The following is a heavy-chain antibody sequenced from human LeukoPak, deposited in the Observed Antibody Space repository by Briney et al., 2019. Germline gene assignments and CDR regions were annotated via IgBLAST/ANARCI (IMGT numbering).Heavy chain of an antibody. V-gene: IGHV3-23*01. J-gene: IGHJ6*02. CDR3: ATGPGYCSSTSCYYYYYGMDV. CDR1: GFTFSSYA. CDR2: ISGCGGST. D-gene: IGHD2-2*03. Sequence: GGSLRLSCAASGFTFSSYAMSWVRQAPGKGLEWVSAISGCGGSTYYADSVKGRFTISRDNSKNTLYLQMNSLRAEDTAVYYCATGPGYCSSTSCYYYYYGMDVWGQGTTVTVSS.